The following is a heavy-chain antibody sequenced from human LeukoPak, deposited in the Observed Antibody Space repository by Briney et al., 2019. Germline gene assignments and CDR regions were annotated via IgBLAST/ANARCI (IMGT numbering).Heavy chain of an antibody. CDR1: GFTFDDYA. CDR3: AKGTGEGYSYGPSHY. D-gene: IGHD5-18*01. J-gene: IGHJ4*02. V-gene: IGHV3-9*01. Sequence: GRSLRLSCAASGFTFDDYAMHWVRQAPGKGLEWVSGISWNSGSIGYADSVKGRFTISRDNAKNSLYLQMNSLRAEDTALYYCAKGTGEGYSYGPSHYWGQGTLVTVSS. CDR2: ISWNSGSI.